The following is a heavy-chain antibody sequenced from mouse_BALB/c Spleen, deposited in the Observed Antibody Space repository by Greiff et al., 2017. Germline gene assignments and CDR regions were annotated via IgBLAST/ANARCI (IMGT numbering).Heavy chain of an antibody. J-gene: IGHJ2*01. CDR2: ISYSGST. CDR3: ARHPYYFDY. Sequence: VQLKESGPGLVKPSQSLSLTCTVTGYSITSDYAWNWIRQFPGNKLEWMGYISYSGSTSYNPSLKSRISITRDTSKNQFFLQLNSVTTEDTATYYCARHPYYFDYWGQGTTLTVSS. CDR1: GYSITSDYA. V-gene: IGHV3-2*02.